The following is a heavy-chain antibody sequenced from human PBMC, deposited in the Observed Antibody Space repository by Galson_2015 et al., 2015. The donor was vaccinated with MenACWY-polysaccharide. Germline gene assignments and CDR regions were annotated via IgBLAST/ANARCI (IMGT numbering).Heavy chain of an antibody. J-gene: IGHJ5*02. Sequence: SLRLSCAASGFTFLNYAMNWVRQAPGKGLAWVSSISGSGSNTYYADSVKGRFTISRDNSKNTLYLQMNSLKVEDTAVYHCARDERRSGSYGWFDPWGQGTLVTVSS. CDR1: GFTFLNYA. D-gene: IGHD3-16*01. V-gene: IGHV3-23*01. CDR2: ISGSGSNT. CDR3: ARDERRSGSYGWFDP.